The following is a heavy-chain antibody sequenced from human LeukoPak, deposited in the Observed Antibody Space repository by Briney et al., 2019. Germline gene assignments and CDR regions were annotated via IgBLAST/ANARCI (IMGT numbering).Heavy chain of an antibody. V-gene: IGHV3-30-3*01. CDR1: GFTFSTYA. CDR3: ASHIAASGFPFDY. D-gene: IGHD6-13*01. CDR2: ISYDGSSK. Sequence: PGRSLRLSCAASGFTFSTYAMHWVRQAPGKGLEWVAVISYDGSSKYYADSVKGRFTISRDNSKNTLYLQMNSLTAEDTAVYYCASHIAASGFPFDYWGQGTLVTVSS. J-gene: IGHJ4*02.